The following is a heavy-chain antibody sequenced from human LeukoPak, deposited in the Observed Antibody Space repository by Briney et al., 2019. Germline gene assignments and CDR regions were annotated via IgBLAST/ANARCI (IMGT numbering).Heavy chain of an antibody. Sequence: GGSLRLSCAASGFTFSSYGMHWVRQAPGKRLEWVAVISYDGSNRYYADSVKGRFTISRDNSKNTLYLQMNSLRAEDTAVYYCAKDIFTMVRGVVDYWGQGTLVTVSS. J-gene: IGHJ4*02. CDR1: GFTFSSYG. V-gene: IGHV3-30*19. CDR3: AKDIFTMVRGVVDY. D-gene: IGHD3-10*01. CDR2: ISYDGSNR.